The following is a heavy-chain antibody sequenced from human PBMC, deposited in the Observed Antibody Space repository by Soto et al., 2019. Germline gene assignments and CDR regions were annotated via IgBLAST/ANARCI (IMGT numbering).Heavy chain of an antibody. CDR2: IYYSGST. CDR3: ATLWEVVPAAGPHNDAFDI. V-gene: IGHV4-59*01. CDR1: GGSISSYY. Sequence: SETLSLTCTVSGGSISSYYWSWIRQPPGKGLEWIGYIYYSGSTNYNPSLKSRVTISVDTSKNQFSLKLSSVTAADTAVYYCATLWEVVPAAGPHNDAFDIWGQGTMVTVS. J-gene: IGHJ3*02. D-gene: IGHD2-2*01.